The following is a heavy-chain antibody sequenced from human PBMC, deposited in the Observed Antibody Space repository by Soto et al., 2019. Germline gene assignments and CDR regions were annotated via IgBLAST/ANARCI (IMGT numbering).Heavy chain of an antibody. Sequence: QVQLVQSGPEVKKPGASVKVSCKASGYTFTNQYMHWVRQAPGQGLEWMGIINPLGGSTNYAEKFQGRVTMTRDTSTSTVYMELISLRFEDTAVYYCASSTYYYDSSGSYWGQGTLVTVSS. D-gene: IGHD3-22*01. J-gene: IGHJ4*02. CDR2: INPLGGST. CDR1: GYTFTNQY. CDR3: ASSTYYYDSSGSY. V-gene: IGHV1-46*03.